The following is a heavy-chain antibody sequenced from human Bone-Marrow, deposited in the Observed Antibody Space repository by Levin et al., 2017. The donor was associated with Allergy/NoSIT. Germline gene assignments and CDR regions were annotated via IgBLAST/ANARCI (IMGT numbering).Heavy chain of an antibody. Sequence: SETLSLTCAVPGGAISSSNWWSWVRQSPGKGLEWIGEISHGGTTNYNPSLKSRVSMSLDRSKHQFSLRLSPVTAADTAIYYCAREEDCATGSCYDGWFDPWGQGTLVTASS. CDR1: GGAISSSNW. CDR3: AREEDCATGSCYDGWFDP. CDR2: ISHGGTT. D-gene: IGHD2-2*01. V-gene: IGHV4-4*02. J-gene: IGHJ5*02.